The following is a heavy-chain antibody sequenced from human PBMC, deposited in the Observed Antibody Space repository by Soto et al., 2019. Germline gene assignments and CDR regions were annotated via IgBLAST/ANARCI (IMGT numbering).Heavy chain of an antibody. Sequence: SETLSLTCAFSVGSITSGAYYCTWIRQHPGKGLEWIAYIHYSGRTYYNPSLKSRVAISVDTSNNQFSLKLSSVTAADTAVYYCARYYYDSSGYYNWFDPWGQGTLVSVSS. CDR3: ARYYYDSSGYYNWFDP. D-gene: IGHD3-22*01. CDR1: VGSITSGAYY. CDR2: IHYSGRT. V-gene: IGHV4-31*11. J-gene: IGHJ5*02.